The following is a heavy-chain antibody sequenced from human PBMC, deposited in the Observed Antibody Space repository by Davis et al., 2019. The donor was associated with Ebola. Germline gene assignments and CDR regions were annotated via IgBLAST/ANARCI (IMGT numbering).Heavy chain of an antibody. Sequence: GESLKISCAASGFTFSSYAMSWVRQAPGKGLEWVSSISSSSYIYYADSVKGRFTISRDNAKNSLYLQMNSLRAEDTAVYYCARDLYYYDSSGPNSWVDYWGQGTLVTVSS. CDR1: GFTFSSYA. V-gene: IGHV3-21*01. J-gene: IGHJ4*02. D-gene: IGHD3-22*01. CDR3: ARDLYYYDSSGPNSWVDY. CDR2: ISSSSYI.